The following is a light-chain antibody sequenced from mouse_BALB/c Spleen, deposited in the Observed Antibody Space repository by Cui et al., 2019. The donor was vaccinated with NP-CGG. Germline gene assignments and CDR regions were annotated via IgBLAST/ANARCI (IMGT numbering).Light chain of an antibody. Sequence: QAVVTQESALTTSPGETVTLTCRSSTGAVTTSNYANWVQEKSDHLFSGLIGGTNNRAPGVPARFSGSLIGDKAALTIIWAQTEDEAIYFCALWYSNHWVFGGGTKLSVL. CDR2: GTN. J-gene: IGLJ1*01. CDR1: TGAVTTSNY. V-gene: IGLV1*01. CDR3: ALWYSNHWV.